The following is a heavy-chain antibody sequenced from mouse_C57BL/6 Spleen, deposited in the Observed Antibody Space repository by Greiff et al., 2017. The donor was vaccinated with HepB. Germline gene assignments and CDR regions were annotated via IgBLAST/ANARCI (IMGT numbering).Heavy chain of an antibody. D-gene: IGHD1-1*01. CDR1: GFSLTSYG. V-gene: IGHV2-2*01. Sequence: QVQLKESGPGLVQPSQSLSITCTVSGFSLTSYGVHWVRQSPGKGLEWLGVIWSGGSTDYNAAFISRLSISKDNSKSQVFFKMNSLQADDTAIYYCARDPPGFYYGSSYGYFDVWGTGTTVTVSS. CDR3: ARDPPGFYYGSSYGYFDV. CDR2: IWSGGST. J-gene: IGHJ1*03.